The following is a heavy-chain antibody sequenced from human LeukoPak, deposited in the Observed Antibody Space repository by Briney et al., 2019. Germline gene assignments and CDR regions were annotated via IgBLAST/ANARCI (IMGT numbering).Heavy chain of an antibody. V-gene: IGHV3-48*03. Sequence: PGGSLRLSCAASGFTFSSYEMNWVRQAPGKGLEWVSYISTTGSSIYYADSVKGRFTISRDNVKNLLYLQMNSLRVEDTAVYYCAKVAKYYYGSETYYFFEHWGQGTPVTASS. CDR1: GFTFSSYE. CDR2: ISTTGSSI. D-gene: IGHD3-10*01. CDR3: AKVAKYYYGSETYYFFEH. J-gene: IGHJ4*02.